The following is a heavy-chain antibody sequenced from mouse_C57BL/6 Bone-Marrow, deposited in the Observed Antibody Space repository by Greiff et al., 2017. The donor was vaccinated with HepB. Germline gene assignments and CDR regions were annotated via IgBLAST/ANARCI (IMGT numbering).Heavy chain of an antibody. CDR3: TAGDYDYFDY. D-gene: IGHD2-4*01. V-gene: IGHV6-3*01. CDR1: GFTFSNYW. CDR2: IRLKSDNYAT. J-gene: IGHJ2*01. Sequence: EVKVEESGGGLVQPGGSMKLSCVASGFTFSNYWMNWVRQSPEKGLEWVAQIRLKSDNYATHYAESVKGRFTISRDDSKSSVYLQMNNLRAEDTGIYYCTAGDYDYFDYWGQGTTLTVSS.